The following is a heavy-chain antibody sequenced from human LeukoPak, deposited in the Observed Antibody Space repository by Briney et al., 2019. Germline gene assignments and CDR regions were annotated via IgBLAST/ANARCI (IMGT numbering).Heavy chain of an antibody. D-gene: IGHD2-2*01. CDR1: GFTFSSYA. Sequence: GVSLRLSCAASGFTFSSYAMNWVRQAPGKGLEWISAISASGGSTYYADSVKGRFTIARDNSKNTQYLQMNSLRAEDTAVYYCAKDNRGSSTSCHFNWFDPWGQGTLVTVSS. V-gene: IGHV3-23*01. J-gene: IGHJ5*02. CDR2: ISASGGST. CDR3: AKDNRGSSTSCHFNWFDP.